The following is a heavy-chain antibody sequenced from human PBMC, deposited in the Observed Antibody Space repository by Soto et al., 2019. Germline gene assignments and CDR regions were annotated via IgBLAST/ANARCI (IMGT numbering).Heavy chain of an antibody. J-gene: IGHJ6*02. Sequence: QVQLVQSGAEVKKPGASVKVSCKASGYTFTSYGISWVRQAPGQGLEWMGWISAYNGNTNYAQKLKGRVTMTTDTSTSTAYMELRSLRSDDTAVYYCARDIAAASTYYYYGMDVWGQGTTVTVSS. D-gene: IGHD6-13*01. CDR1: GYTFTSYG. CDR2: ISAYNGNT. CDR3: ARDIAAASTYYYYGMDV. V-gene: IGHV1-18*01.